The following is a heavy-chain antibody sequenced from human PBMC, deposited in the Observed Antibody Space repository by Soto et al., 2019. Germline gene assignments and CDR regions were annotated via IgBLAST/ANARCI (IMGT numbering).Heavy chain of an antibody. CDR1: GYSFTSYW. V-gene: IGHV5-10-1*01. D-gene: IGHD6-13*01. CDR3: ARARVAAAGASGGYHYYGLAV. CDR2: IDPSDSYT. Sequence: GESLKISCKGSGYSFTSYWISWVRQMPGKGLEWMGRIDPSDSYTNYSPSFQGHVTISADKSISTAYLQWSSLKASDTAMYYCARARVAAAGASGGYHYYGLAVWGQGTTVTVSS. J-gene: IGHJ6*02.